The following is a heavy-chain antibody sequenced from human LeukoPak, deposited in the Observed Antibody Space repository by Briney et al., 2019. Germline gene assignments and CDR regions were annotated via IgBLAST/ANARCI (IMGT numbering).Heavy chain of an antibody. CDR3: ARDQIPHYYGSGSTSHFDY. V-gene: IGHV1-69*13. Sequence: SVKVSCKASGGTFGSYAITWVRQAPGQGLEWMGGIIPIFGTANYAQKFQGRVTITAGESTSTAYMELSSLRSEDTAVYYCARDQIPHYYGSGSTSHFDYWGQGTLVTVSS. CDR2: IIPIFGTA. D-gene: IGHD3-10*01. CDR1: GGTFGSYA. J-gene: IGHJ4*02.